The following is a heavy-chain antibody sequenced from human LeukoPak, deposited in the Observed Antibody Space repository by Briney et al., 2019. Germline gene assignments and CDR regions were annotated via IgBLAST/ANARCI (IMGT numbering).Heavy chain of an antibody. V-gene: IGHV3-23*01. CDR1: EFIFSNYG. CDR2: ISGSGGST. CDR3: AKDQYSSSWYFDY. D-gene: IGHD6-13*01. J-gene: IGHJ4*02. Sequence: GGSLRLSCAASEFIFSNYGMNWVRQAPGKGLEWVSAISGSGGSTYYADSVKGRFTISRDNSKNTLYLQMNSLRAEDTAVYYCAKDQYSSSWYFDYWGQGTLVTVSS.